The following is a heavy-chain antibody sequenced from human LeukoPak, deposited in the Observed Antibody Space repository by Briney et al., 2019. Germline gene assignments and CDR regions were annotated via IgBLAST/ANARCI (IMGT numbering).Heavy chain of an antibody. D-gene: IGHD2-8*01. CDR3: ARDGPVLYAFDI. CDR2: IYSSGAT. V-gene: IGHV3-66*01. J-gene: IGHJ3*02. CDR1: GFTVSRNY. Sequence: PGGSLRLSCAASGFTVSRNYVSWVRQAPGKGLEWVSVIYSSGATYYADSVKGRFTISRDNSQNMVYLQMSSLRAEDTALYYCARDGPVLYAFDIWGQGTMVTVSS.